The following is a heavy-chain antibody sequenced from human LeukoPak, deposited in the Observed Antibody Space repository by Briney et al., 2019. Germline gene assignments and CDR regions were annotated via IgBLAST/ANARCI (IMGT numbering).Heavy chain of an antibody. Sequence: SETLSLTCTVSGGSISSYYWSWIRQPPGKGLEWIGYIYYSGSTNYNPSLKSRVAISVDTSKNQFSLKLSSVTAADTAVYYCARGLFDYWGQGTLVTVSS. V-gene: IGHV4-59*01. CDR2: IYYSGST. CDR3: ARGLFDY. CDR1: GGSISSYY. D-gene: IGHD3-22*01. J-gene: IGHJ4*02.